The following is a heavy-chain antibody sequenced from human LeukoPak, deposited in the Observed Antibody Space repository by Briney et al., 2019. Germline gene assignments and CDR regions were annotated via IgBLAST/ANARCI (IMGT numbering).Heavy chain of an antibody. CDR2: INHSGST. D-gene: IGHD3-10*01. J-gene: IGHJ4*02. V-gene: IGHV4-38-2*02. CDR3: ARHKPRGEFGELFPEFDY. CDR1: GYSISSGDY. Sequence: RTSETLSLTCTVSGYSISSGDYWGWIRQPPGRGLEWIGEINHSGSTNYNPSLKSRVTISVDTSKNPFSLKLSSVTAADTAVYYCARHKPRGEFGELFPEFDYWGQGTLVTVSS.